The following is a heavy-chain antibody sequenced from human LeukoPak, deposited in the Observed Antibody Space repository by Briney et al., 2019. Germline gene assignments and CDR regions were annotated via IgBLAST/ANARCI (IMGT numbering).Heavy chain of an antibody. CDR2: IGATGEST. D-gene: IGHD5-24*01. J-gene: IGHJ3*01. Sequence: GGSLRLSCAASGFTFSVAAMTWVRQAPGKGLEWVSLIGATGESTYYADSVKGRFTISRDNSKNTLSLQMNSLRVEDTAMYFCAKDIQLSTWGLGTMVTVSS. CDR1: GFTFSVAA. CDR3: AKDIQLST. V-gene: IGHV3-23*01.